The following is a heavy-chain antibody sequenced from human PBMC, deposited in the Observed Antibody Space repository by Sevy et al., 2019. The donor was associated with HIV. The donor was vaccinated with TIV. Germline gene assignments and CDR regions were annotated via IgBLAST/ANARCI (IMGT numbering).Heavy chain of an antibody. CDR3: ISGHLRYYFDY. CDR1: GFTFSGSA. CDR2: IRSKANTYAT. D-gene: IGHD4-17*01. J-gene: IGHJ4*02. Sequence: GGSLRLSCAASGFTFSGSAMHWVRQASGKGLEWVGRIRSKANTYATAYAASVKGRFTISRDDSKNTAYLQMNSLKTEDTAVYYCISGHLRYYFDYWGQGTLVTVSS. V-gene: IGHV3-73*01.